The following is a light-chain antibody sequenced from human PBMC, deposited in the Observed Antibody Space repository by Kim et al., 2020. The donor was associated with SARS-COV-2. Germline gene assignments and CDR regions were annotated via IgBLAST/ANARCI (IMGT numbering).Light chain of an antibody. V-gene: IGKV3-15*01. CDR1: QSVSSN. Sequence: EIVMTQSPATLSMSPGERATLSCRASQSVSSNLAWYLQKPGQAPRLLIYDASTRATGIPARFSGSGSGTEFTLTISSLQSEDFAVYYCQQYNKWPLTFGGGTKVDIK. CDR3: QQYNKWPLT. J-gene: IGKJ4*01. CDR2: DAS.